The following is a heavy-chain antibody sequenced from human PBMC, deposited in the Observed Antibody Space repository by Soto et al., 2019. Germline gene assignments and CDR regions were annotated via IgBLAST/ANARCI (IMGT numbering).Heavy chain of an antibody. Sequence: SETLSLTCAVYGGYFSGYSWTWIRQPPGTGLEWIGEINHSGSTNYNPSLKSRVTISVDTSKNQFSLKLTSVTAADTAVYYCARDKITGLFDYWGQGTLVTVSS. CDR2: INHSGST. D-gene: IGHD2-8*02. V-gene: IGHV4-34*01. J-gene: IGHJ4*02. CDR3: ARDKITGLFDY. CDR1: GGYFSGYS.